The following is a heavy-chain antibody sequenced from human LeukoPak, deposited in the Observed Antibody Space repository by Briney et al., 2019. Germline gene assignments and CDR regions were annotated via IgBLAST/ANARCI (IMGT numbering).Heavy chain of an antibody. CDR2: IDASGGST. Sequence: GGSLRLSCAASGFTFGSYAMTWVRQAPGKGLEWVSSIDASGGSTYYADSVKGRFTISRDNSKNTFYLQMNTLRADDTAVYYCAKGSGSGWYGWFAPWGQGTLVTVSS. CDR1: GFTFGSYA. D-gene: IGHD6-19*01. CDR3: AKGSGSGWYGWFAP. J-gene: IGHJ5*02. V-gene: IGHV3-23*01.